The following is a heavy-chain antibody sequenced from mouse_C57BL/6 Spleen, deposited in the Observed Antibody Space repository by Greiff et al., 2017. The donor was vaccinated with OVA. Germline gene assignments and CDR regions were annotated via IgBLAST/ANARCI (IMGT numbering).Heavy chain of an antibody. CDR2: IYPSDSYT. D-gene: IGHD2-1*01. CDR1: GYTFTSYW. CDR3: ARGYYGNYGYYAMDY. Sequence: QVQLQQPGAELVRPGTSVKLSCKASGYTFTSYWMHWVKQRPGQGLEWIGVIYPSDSYTNYNQKFKGKATLTVDTSSSTAYMQLSSLTSEDSAVYYWARGYYGNYGYYAMDYWGQGTSVTVSS. V-gene: IGHV1-59*01. J-gene: IGHJ4*01.